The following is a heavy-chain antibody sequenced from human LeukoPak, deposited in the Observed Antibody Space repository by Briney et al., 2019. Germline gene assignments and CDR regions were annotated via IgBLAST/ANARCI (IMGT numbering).Heavy chain of an antibody. J-gene: IGHJ4*02. CDR3: AREGPLVGATYYFDY. CDR1: GGTFSSYT. V-gene: IGHV1-69*04. CDR2: IIPILGIA. D-gene: IGHD1-26*01. Sequence: ASVKVSCKASGGTFSSYTISWVRQAPGQGLERMGRIIPILGIANYAQKFQGRVTITADKSTSTAYMELSSLRSEDTAVYYCAREGPLVGATYYFDYWGQGTLVTVSS.